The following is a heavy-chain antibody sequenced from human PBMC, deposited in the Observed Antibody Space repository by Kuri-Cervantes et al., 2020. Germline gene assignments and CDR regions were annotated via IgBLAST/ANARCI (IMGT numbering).Heavy chain of an antibody. CDR3: ATVQVLRFLEWFSY. CDR2: INPSGGST. D-gene: IGHD3-3*01. V-gene: IGHV1-46*01. J-gene: IGHJ4*02. Sequence: ASVKVSCKASGGTFSSYAISWVRQAPGQGLEWMGIINPSGGSTSYAQKFQGRVTMTEDTSTDTAYMELSSLRSEDTAVYYCATVQVLRFLEWFSYWGQGTLVTVSS. CDR1: GGTFSSYA.